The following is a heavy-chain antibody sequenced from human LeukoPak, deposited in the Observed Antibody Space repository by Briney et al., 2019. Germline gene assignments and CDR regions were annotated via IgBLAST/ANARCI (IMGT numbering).Heavy chain of an antibody. CDR1: GFTFSSYS. CDR2: ISSSSSTI. J-gene: IGHJ4*02. Sequence: GGSLRLSCAASGFTFSSYSMNWVRQAPGKGLEWVSYISSSSSTIYYADSVKGRFTISRDDAKNSLYLQMNSLRAEDTAVYYCARDGPQWLRGTVVAFDYWGQGTLVTVSS. V-gene: IGHV3-48*01. D-gene: IGHD6-19*01. CDR3: ARDGPQWLRGTVVAFDY.